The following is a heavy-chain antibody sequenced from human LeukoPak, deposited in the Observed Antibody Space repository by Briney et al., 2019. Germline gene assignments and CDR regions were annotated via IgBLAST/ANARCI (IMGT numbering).Heavy chain of an antibody. CDR1: GFTFSSYA. CDR2: ISGSGGST. J-gene: IGHJ4*02. Sequence: GGSLRLSCAASGFTFSSYAMSWVRQAPGKGLEWVSAISGSGGSTYYADSVKGRFTISRDNSKNTLYLQMNSLRVEDTAVYYCAKKRQSSGAFDYWGQGTLVTVSS. V-gene: IGHV3-23*01. D-gene: IGHD2-15*01. CDR3: AKKRQSSGAFDY.